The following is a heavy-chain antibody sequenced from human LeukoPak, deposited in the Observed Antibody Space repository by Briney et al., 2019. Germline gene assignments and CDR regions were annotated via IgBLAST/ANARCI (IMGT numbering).Heavy chain of an antibody. Sequence: SETLSLTCTVSGGSISSGSYYWSWIRQPAGKGVEWIGRIYTSGSTNYNPSLKSRVTISVDASKNQFSLKLSSVTAADTAVYYCARGNGYYFDYWGQGTLVTVSS. CDR2: IYTSGST. CDR1: GGSISSGSYY. V-gene: IGHV4-61*02. CDR3: ARGNGYYFDY. J-gene: IGHJ4*02.